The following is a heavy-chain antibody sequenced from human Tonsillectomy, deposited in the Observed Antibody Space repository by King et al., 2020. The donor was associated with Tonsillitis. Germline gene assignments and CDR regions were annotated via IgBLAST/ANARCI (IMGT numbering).Heavy chain of an antibody. D-gene: IGHD6-13*01. CDR3: ARWGRLSYSSSWYYFDY. Sequence: VQLVESGAEVKKPGASVKVSCKASGYTFTGYYMHWVRQAPGQGLEWMGWINPNSGGTNYAQKFQGWVTMTRDTSISTAYMELIRLRSDDTAVYYCARWGRLSYSSSWYYFDYWGQGTLVTVSS. V-gene: IGHV1-2*04. J-gene: IGHJ4*02. CDR1: GYTFTGYY. CDR2: INPNSGGT.